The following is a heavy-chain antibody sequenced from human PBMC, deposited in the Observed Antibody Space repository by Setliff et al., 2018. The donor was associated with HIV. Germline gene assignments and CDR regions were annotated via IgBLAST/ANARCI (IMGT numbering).Heavy chain of an antibody. CDR2: VNHSGST. D-gene: IGHD3-10*01. CDR3: ARVRGVRSYVNS. V-gene: IGHV4-34*01. Sequence: SETLSLTCAVYGGSFNDYYWSWIRQPPGKGLEWIGEVNHSGSTSYNPSLESRVSISVDTSKNQFSLKLRSVTAADTAVYYRARVRGVRSYVNSWGQGTPITVSS. CDR1: GGSFNDYY. J-gene: IGHJ4*02.